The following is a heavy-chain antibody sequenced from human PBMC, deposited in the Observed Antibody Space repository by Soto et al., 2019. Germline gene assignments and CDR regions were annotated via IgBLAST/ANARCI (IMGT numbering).Heavy chain of an antibody. D-gene: IGHD3-16*02. J-gene: IGHJ4*02. CDR2: MNEDGRIK. Sequence: EVQVVESGGGLVQPGGSLSLSCEASGFDFSRSWMHWVRQAPGKGLDWVANMNEDGRIKQCSSAGFVRGRFTISRDNTKSSLSLQRNSLTVDDTGVYYCVRGYTDGSDDFGHWGQGVLVTVSS. CDR3: VRGYTDGSDDFGH. CDR1: GFDFSRSW. V-gene: IGHV3-7*04.